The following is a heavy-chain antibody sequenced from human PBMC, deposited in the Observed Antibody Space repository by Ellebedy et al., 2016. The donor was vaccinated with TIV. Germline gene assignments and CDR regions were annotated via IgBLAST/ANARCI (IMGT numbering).Heavy chain of an antibody. D-gene: IGHD3-16*01. CDR1: GDTFSRYA. V-gene: IGHV1-69*10. Sequence: ASVKVSCKTSGDTFSRYAISWVRQAPGQGLEWMGGIIPILGVPNYAQKFLGRLTNTADESTSTVYMELSSLRSEDTAVYYCARDVGELGRKNYGMDVWGQGTTVIVSS. CDR2: IIPILGVP. CDR3: ARDVGELGRKNYGMDV. J-gene: IGHJ6*02.